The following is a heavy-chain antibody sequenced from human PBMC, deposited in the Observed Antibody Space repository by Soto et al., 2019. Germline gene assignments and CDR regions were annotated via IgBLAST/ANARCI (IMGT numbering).Heavy chain of an antibody. D-gene: IGHD6-13*01. V-gene: IGHV3-33*01. Sequence: PGGSLRLSCAASGFTFSSHGMHWVRQTPGKGLEWVAAMYYDGSNEYYADSVMGRFTISGDNSKNTLYLQMNSLRAEDTAVYYCARDYRSTCYGFDYWGQGTLVTVSS. J-gene: IGHJ4*02. CDR3: ARDYRSTCYGFDY. CDR1: GFTFSSHG. CDR2: MYYDGSNE.